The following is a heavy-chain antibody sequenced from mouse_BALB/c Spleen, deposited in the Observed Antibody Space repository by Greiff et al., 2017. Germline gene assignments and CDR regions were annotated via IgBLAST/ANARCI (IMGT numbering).Heavy chain of an antibody. Sequence: EVHLVESGPGLVKPSQSLSLTCTVTGYSITSDYAWNWIRQFPGNKLEWMGYISYSGSTSYNPSLKSRISITRDTSKNQFFLQLNSVTTEDTATYYCARWDGNHWYFDVWGAGTTVTVSS. D-gene: IGHD2-1*01. V-gene: IGHV3-2*02. CDR3: ARWDGNHWYFDV. CDR1: GYSITSDYA. J-gene: IGHJ1*01. CDR2: ISYSGST.